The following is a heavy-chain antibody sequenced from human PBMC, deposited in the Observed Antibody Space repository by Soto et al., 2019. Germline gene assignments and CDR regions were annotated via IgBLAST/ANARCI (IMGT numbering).Heavy chain of an antibody. V-gene: IGHV3-33*05. CDR1: GFTFSSYG. J-gene: IGHJ3*02. Sequence: QVQLVESGGGVVQPGRSLRLSCASSGFTFSSYGMHWVRQAPGKGLEWVGVILFDGRSQNYEDSVKGRFTISRDNAKNTLFLQMNSLRAEDTAVYFCARDLPEYSRSSAAFDIWGQGTMVTVSS. CDR3: ARDLPEYSRSSAAFDI. CDR2: ILFDGRSQ. D-gene: IGHD6-6*01.